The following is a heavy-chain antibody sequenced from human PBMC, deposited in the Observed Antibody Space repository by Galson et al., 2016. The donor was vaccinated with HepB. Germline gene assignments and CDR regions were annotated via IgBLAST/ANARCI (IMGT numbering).Heavy chain of an antibody. CDR3: ARLPRRRTRTTRPGRFDS. CDR1: GTSISSYY. D-gene: IGHD1/OR15-1a*01. Sequence: SETLSLTCTVSGTSISSYYWSWIRQPPGKGLAWIGYIFYSGSTNYNPSLGSRLTMSVDTSKNQVSLKLSSVTAADTAVYYCARLPRRRTRTTRPGRFDSWGQGTLVTVSS. CDR2: IFYSGST. J-gene: IGHJ5*01. V-gene: IGHV4-59*08.